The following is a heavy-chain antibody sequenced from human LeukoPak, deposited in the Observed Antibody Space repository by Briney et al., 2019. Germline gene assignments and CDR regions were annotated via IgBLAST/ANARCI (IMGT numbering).Heavy chain of an antibody. Sequence: GGSLRLSCAASGFTFSDYYMSWIRQAPGKGLEWVSYISSSGSSIYSADSVKGRFTISRDNAKNSLYLQMNSLRAEDTAVYYCARVGRYSSSSGDYWGQGTQVTASS. CDR1: GFTFSDYY. D-gene: IGHD6-6*01. J-gene: IGHJ4*02. V-gene: IGHV3-11*04. CDR2: ISSSGSSI. CDR3: ARVGRYSSSSGDY.